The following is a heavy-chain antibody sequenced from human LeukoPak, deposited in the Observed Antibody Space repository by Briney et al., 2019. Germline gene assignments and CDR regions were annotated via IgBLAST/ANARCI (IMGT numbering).Heavy chain of an antibody. J-gene: IGHJ3*02. CDR2: INHSGST. Sequence: SETLSLTCAAYGGSFSGYYWSWIRQPPGKGLEWIGEINHSGSTNYNPSLKSRVTISVDTSKNQFSLKLSSVTAADTAVYYCARRATDAFDIWGQGTMVTVSS. V-gene: IGHV4-34*01. CDR3: ARRATDAFDI. CDR1: GGSFSGYY.